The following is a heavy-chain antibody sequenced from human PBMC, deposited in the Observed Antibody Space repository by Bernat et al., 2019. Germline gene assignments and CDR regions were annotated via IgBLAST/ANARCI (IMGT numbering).Heavy chain of an antibody. CDR2: LSCSGGST. CDR1: GFTFSSYA. CDR3: AKDQLAGAYYYDSSGYEY. V-gene: IGHV3-23*01. Sequence: EVQLLESGGGLVQPGGSLRLSCAASGFTFSSYAMSWVRQAPGKGLEWVSALSCSGGSTYYADPVKGRFTISRDNSKNTLYLQMNSLRAEDTALYYCAKDQLAGAYYYDSSGYEYWGQGTLVTVSS. D-gene: IGHD3-22*01. J-gene: IGHJ4*02.